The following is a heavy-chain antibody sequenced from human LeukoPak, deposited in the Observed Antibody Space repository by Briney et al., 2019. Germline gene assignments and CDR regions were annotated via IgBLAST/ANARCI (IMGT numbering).Heavy chain of an antibody. V-gene: IGHV3-48*04. J-gene: IGHJ4*02. CDR3: ARGSRWLDY. Sequence: GGSLRLSCAASGFTFNYYSMNWFRQAPGKGLEWISYITSSSATIYYADSVRGRFTVSRDNAKDSLYLQMSSLRAEDTAVYYCARGSRWLDYWGQGTLVTVSS. CDR2: ITSSSATI. D-gene: IGHD2-15*01. CDR1: GFTFNYYS.